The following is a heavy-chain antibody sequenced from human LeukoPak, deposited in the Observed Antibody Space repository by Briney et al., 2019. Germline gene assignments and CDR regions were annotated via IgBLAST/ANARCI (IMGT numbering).Heavy chain of an antibody. Sequence: GGSLRLSCAASGFTFSSYWMSWVRQAPGKGLEWVANIKQDGSEKYYVDSVKGRFTISRDNAKNSLYLQMNSLRAEDTAVYYCATVIGSSSWYRYYYYMDVWGKGTTVTVSS. CDR1: GFTFSSYW. D-gene: IGHD6-13*01. V-gene: IGHV3-7*01. CDR2: IKQDGSEK. CDR3: ATVIGSSSWYRYYYYMDV. J-gene: IGHJ6*03.